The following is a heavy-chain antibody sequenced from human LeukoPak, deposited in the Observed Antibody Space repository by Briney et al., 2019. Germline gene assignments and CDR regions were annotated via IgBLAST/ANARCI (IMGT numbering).Heavy chain of an antibody. CDR3: ARDSTGYYQLDY. J-gene: IGHJ4*02. D-gene: IGHD3-9*01. CDR1: GFTFSNHW. V-gene: IGHV3-74*01. CDR2: INRGGSRT. Sequence: PGGSLRLSCAASGFTFSNHWMHWVRQAPGKGLMWVSRINRGGSRTDYADSVKGRFTISRDNAKNSLYLQMNSLRAEDTAVYYCARDSTGYYQLDYWGQGTLVTVSS.